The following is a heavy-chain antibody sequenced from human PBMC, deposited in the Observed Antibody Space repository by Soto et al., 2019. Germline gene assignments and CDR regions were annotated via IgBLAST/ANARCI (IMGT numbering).Heavy chain of an antibody. CDR2: IYYSGST. Sequence: SEILSLTCTVSGGSVSSGSYYWSWIRQPPGKGLEWIGYIYYSGSTNYNPSLKSRVTISVDTSKNQFSLKLSSVTAADTAVYYCASIYDFWSGHPSAYGMDVWGQGTTVTVSS. D-gene: IGHD3-3*01. V-gene: IGHV4-61*01. CDR3: ASIYDFWSGHPSAYGMDV. J-gene: IGHJ6*02. CDR1: GGSVSSGSYY.